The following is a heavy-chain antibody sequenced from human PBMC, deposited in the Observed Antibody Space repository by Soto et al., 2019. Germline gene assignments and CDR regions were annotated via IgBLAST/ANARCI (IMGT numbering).Heavy chain of an antibody. CDR1: GYTFTGYY. Sequence: QVQLVQSGAEVKKPGASVKVSCKASGYTFTGYYMHWVRQAPGQGLEWMGWINPNSGGTNYAQKFQGRVTMTRDTSISTAYMELSRLRSDDAAVYYCARDPIGITLGRGPPRYGMDVLGQGTTVTVSS. CDR3: ARDPIGITLGRGPPRYGMDV. J-gene: IGHJ6*02. V-gene: IGHV1-2*02. CDR2: INPNSGGT. D-gene: IGHD3-10*01.